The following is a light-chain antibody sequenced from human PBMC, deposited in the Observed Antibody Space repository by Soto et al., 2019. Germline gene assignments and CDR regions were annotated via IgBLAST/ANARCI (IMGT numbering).Light chain of an antibody. CDR1: QSVSSSY. CDR2: DTS. Sequence: VVLTQLPATLSLSPGERGSLSCGASQSVSSSYVAWYQHKPGLAPRLLIHDTSSRAIGIPDRLSGSKSGTNFTLTIRRMEPEDVGMYYCQQYGSSPITFGQGTRLEI. V-gene: IGKV3D-20*01. CDR3: QQYGSSPIT. J-gene: IGKJ5*01.